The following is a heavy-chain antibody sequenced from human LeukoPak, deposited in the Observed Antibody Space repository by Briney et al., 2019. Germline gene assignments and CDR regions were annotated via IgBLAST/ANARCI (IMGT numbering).Heavy chain of an antibody. CDR2: LRYDGSYK. CDR1: GFTFSTYG. V-gene: IGHV3-30*02. J-gene: IGHJ4*02. D-gene: IGHD1-26*01. Sequence: GGSLRLSCAASGFTFSTYGMHWVRQAPGKGLEWVAFLRYDGSYKYYADSVKGRFTISRDNSKDTLYLQLNSLRDEDTAVYYCAKDSRKYSGSYTFDNWGQGTLVTVSS. CDR3: AKDSRKYSGSYTFDN.